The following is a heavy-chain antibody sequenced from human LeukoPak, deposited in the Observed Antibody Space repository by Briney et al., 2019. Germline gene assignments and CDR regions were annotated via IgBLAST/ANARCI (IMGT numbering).Heavy chain of an antibody. Sequence: PGGSLRLSCAASGFTVSSNYMSWVRQAPGKGLEWVSVIYSSGSTAYADSVKGRFTISRDNAKNTLYLQVSSLAAADTAVYYCARDLRRNGGATFDIWGQGTTVIVSS. J-gene: IGHJ3*02. D-gene: IGHD4-23*01. V-gene: IGHV3-53*01. CDR2: IYSSGST. CDR1: GFTVSSNY. CDR3: ARDLRRNGGATFDI.